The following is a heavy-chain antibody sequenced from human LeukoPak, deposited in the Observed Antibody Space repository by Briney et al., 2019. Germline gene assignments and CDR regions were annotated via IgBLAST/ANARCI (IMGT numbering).Heavy chain of an antibody. CDR1: RFTFSNHK. Sequence: PGGSLRLSCAASRFTFSNHKLNWVRQAPGQGLEWVSSISSSSTYIYYADSVKGRFTISRDNARNSLYLQMNRLRAEDTAVYYCARESGSGEFDYWGQGTLVTVSS. CDR3: ARESGSGEFDY. V-gene: IGHV3-21*01. D-gene: IGHD6-19*01. CDR2: ISSSSTYI. J-gene: IGHJ4*02.